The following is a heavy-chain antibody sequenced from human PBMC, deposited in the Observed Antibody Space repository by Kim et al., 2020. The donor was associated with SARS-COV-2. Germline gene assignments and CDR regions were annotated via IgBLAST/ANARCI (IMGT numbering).Heavy chain of an antibody. CDR3: ARAYVDGRFDF. CDR1: GFTFSSYA. CDR2: ISHDGSTK. J-gene: IGHJ4*02. Sequence: GGSLRLSCAASGFTFSSYAMHWVRQAPGKGLDWVAVISHDGSTKYYGDSAKGRFTISRDNSKNTLYLQMDRLRLEDTAIYYCARAYVDGRFDFWGQGTLGPVSS. V-gene: IGHV3-30-3*01. D-gene: IGHD3-16*01.